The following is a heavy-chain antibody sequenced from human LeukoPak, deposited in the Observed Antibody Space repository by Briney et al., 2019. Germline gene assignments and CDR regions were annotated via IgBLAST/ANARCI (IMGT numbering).Heavy chain of an antibody. CDR2: VYFDGGT. CDR3: ASDHSYDGRGRFDP. J-gene: IGHJ5*02. Sequence: SETLSLTCSVSGGSVTSGTNHWGWIRQPPGKGLEWIGSVYFDGGTHYKPSLQSRVTISVDTSKNPFTLRLSSVTATDTALYYCASDHSYDGRGRFDPWGQETLVTVSS. CDR1: GGSVTSGTNH. V-gene: IGHV4-39*06. D-gene: IGHD3-16*01.